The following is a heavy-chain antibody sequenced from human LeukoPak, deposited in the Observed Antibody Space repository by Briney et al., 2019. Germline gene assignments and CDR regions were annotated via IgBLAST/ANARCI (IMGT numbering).Heavy chain of an antibody. J-gene: IGHJ4*02. V-gene: IGHV1-69*04. D-gene: IGHD6-19*01. Sequence: ASVKVSCKASGGTFSSYAISWVRQAPGQGLEWMGRIIPILGIANYAQKFQGRVTITADKSTSTAYMELSRLRSDDTAVYYCARDLSSGWYYFDYWGQGTLVTVSS. CDR1: GGTFSSYA. CDR2: IIPILGIA. CDR3: ARDLSSGWYYFDY.